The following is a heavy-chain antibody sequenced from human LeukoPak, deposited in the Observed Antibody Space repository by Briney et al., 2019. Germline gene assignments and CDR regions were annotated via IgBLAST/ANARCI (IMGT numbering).Heavy chain of an antibody. CDR2: ISYDGSNK. CDR3: ARDSSGTAGGYYFDY. CDR1: AFSFSDYN. Sequence: GGSLRLSCAASAFSFSDYNMNWVRQAPGKGLEWVAVISYDGSNKYYADSVKGRFTISRDNAKNSLYLQMNSLRAEDTAVYYCARDSSGTAGGYYFDYWGQGTLVTVSS. V-gene: IGHV3-30*12. D-gene: IGHD6-13*01. J-gene: IGHJ4*02.